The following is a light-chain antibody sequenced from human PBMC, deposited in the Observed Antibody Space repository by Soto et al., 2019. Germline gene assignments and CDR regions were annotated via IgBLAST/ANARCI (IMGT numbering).Light chain of an antibody. V-gene: IGKV4-1*01. CDR3: QQYYNTPWT. CDR1: QSVLYSSNNKDC. CDR2: WTS. Sequence: DIVMTQSPDSLAVSLGERATINCKSSQSVLYSSNNKDCLAWYQQKPGQPPKLLIYWTSTRESGVPGRFSGSGSGTDFTLTISSLQAEDEAVYYCQQYYNTPWTFGQGTKVEIK. J-gene: IGKJ1*01.